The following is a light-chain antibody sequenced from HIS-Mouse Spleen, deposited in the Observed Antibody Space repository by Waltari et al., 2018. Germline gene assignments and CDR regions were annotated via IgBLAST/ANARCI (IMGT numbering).Light chain of an antibody. CDR3: CSYAGSYTLV. Sequence: QSALTQPRSVSGSPGQSVTISCTGTRSDVGGYNYVSWYQQHPGKAPKLMIYDVLKRPSGVPDRFSGSKSGNTASLTISGLQAEDEADYYCCSYAGSYTLVFGGGTKLTVL. V-gene: IGLV2-11*01. CDR2: DVL. J-gene: IGLJ2*01. CDR1: RSDVGGYNY.